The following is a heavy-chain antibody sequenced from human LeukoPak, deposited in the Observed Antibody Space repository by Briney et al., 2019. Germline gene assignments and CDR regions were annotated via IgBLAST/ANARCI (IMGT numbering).Heavy chain of an antibody. D-gene: IGHD3-10*01. CDR2: IGYDGVNK. CDR1: GFTFSSYP. CDR3: ARDFLRGAPDYLDL. V-gene: IGHV3-30*04. Sequence: AGGSQRLSCTASGFTFSSYPFHWVRQAPGKGLQWVAVIGYDGVNKFYTDSVKGRFTISRDDSKSTLYLQMDSLRADDTAVYYCARDFLRGAPDYLDLWGQGTLVTVSS. J-gene: IGHJ4*02.